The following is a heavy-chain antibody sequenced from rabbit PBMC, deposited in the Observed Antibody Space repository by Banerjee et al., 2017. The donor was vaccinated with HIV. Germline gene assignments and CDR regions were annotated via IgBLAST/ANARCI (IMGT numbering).Heavy chain of an antibody. CDR2: IYAGSSGST. D-gene: IGHD6-1*01. J-gene: IGHJ4*01. CDR1: GFDLSSYYY. V-gene: IGHV1S40*01. Sequence: QSLEESGGGLVKPEGSLTLTCKASGFDLSSYYYMCWVRQAPGKGLEWIACIYAGSSGSTYYASWAKGRFTISKTSSTTVTLQMTSLTAADTATYFCARGWDDTGYGDATYFNLWGPGTLVTVS. CDR3: ARGWDDTGYGDATYFNL.